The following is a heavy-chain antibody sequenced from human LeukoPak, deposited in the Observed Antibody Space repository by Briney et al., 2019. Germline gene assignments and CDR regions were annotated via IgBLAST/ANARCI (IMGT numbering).Heavy chain of an antibody. J-gene: IGHJ5*02. CDR2: ISSSCSTI. Sequence: GSLRLSCSASGFTFSYFYMSWIRPAPGKGLEWVSYISSSCSTIYYADSVKGRFTISRDNAKNSLYLQMNSLRAEDTAVYYCAREEWHGSGSYYNPNWFDPWGQGTLVTVSS. V-gene: IGHV3-11*01. D-gene: IGHD3-10*01. CDR1: GFTFSYFY. CDR3: AREEWHGSGSYYNPNWFDP.